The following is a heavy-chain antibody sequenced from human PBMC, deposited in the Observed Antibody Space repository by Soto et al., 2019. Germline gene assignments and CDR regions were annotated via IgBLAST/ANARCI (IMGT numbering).Heavy chain of an antibody. CDR3: ARDHRTRLYPLDF. D-gene: IGHD2-15*01. Sequence: ASVKFSSKASGETFTGYDMHWGRQAPGQGLEWMGWSNPNRGGTDYAQKFQGRVTMTRDTSTSTAYMELSRVTSDDTAVYYCARDHRTRLYPLDFWAQGTLVPVSS. V-gene: IGHV1-2*02. CDR2: SNPNRGGT. J-gene: IGHJ4*02. CDR1: GETFTGYD.